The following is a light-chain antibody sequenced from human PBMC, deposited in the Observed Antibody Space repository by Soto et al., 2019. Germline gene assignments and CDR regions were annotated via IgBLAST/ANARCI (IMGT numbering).Light chain of an antibody. CDR2: GNS. V-gene: IGLV1-40*01. Sequence: QSALTQPPSVSGAPGQRVTISCTGSSSNIGAGYDVHWYQQLLGTAPKLLIYGNSNRPSGVPDRFSGSKSGTSASLAITGLQAEDEADYYCQSYDSSLSGYVVFGGGTKVTVL. CDR1: SSNIGAGYD. J-gene: IGLJ2*01. CDR3: QSYDSSLSGYVV.